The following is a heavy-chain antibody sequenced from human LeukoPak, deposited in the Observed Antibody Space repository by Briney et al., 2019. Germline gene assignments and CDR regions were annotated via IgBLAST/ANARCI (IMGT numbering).Heavy chain of an antibody. CDR2: INTNTGNP. CDR1: GYTFTSYA. J-gene: IGHJ4*02. CDR3: ARASLRFLEWLLLIDY. D-gene: IGHD3-3*01. Sequence: ASVKVSCKASGYTFTSYAMNWVRQAPGQGLEWMGWINTNTGNPTYAQGFTGRFVFSLDTSVSTAYLQISSLKAEDTAVYYCARASLRFLEWLLLIDYWGQGTLVTVSS. V-gene: IGHV7-4-1*02.